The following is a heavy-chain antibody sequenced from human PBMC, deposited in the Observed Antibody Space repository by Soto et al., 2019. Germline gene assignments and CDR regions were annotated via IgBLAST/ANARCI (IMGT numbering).Heavy chain of an antibody. J-gene: IGHJ6*02. CDR3: ARALGYSGYAGMDV. CDR1: GYTFTIYG. V-gene: IGHV1-18*01. Sequence: QVQLVQSGGEVKKPGASVKVSCKASGYTFTIYGINWVRQAPGQGLEWMGWISPDNGNTNYAQQLQGRVTMTTDTSTSTAYMALRRLRSDGTAVYYCARALGYSGYAGMDVWGQGTTVTVSS. CDR2: ISPDNGNT. D-gene: IGHD5-12*01.